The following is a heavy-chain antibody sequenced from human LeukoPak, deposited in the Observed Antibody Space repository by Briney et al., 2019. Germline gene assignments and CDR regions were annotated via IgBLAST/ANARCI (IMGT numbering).Heavy chain of an antibody. J-gene: IGHJ4*02. Sequence: SETLSLTCAVYGGSFSGYYWSWIRQPPGKGLEWIGEINHSGSTNYNPSLKSRVTISVDTSKNQFSLKLSSVTAADTAVYYCARLGLKQLVLDYWGQGTLVTVSS. CDR1: GGSFSGYY. V-gene: IGHV4-34*01. D-gene: IGHD6-6*01. CDR3: ARLGLKQLVLDY. CDR2: INHSGST.